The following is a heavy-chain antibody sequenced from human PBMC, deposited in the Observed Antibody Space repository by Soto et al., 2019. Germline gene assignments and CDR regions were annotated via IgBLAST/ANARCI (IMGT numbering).Heavy chain of an antibody. CDR2: INHSGST. J-gene: IGHJ4*02. Sequence: QVQLQQWGAGLLKPSETLSLTCAVYGGSFSGYYWSWIRQPPGQGLEWIGEINHSGSTNYNPSRKRRVTISVDTSKNQFSLKLSSVTAADTAVYYCARGGGEMATIPHDYWGQGTLVTVSS. V-gene: IGHV4-34*01. D-gene: IGHD3-16*01. CDR3: ARGGGEMATIPHDY. CDR1: GGSFSGYY.